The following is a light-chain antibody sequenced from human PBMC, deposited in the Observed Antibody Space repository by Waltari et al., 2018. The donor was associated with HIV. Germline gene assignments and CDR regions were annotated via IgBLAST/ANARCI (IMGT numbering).Light chain of an antibody. V-gene: IGKV3D-15*01. CDR3: QQYNDWPRT. CDR1: QSVSSN. Sequence: EIVMTQSPATLSVSPGERATLSCRASQSVSSNLAWYQQKPGQAPRLLIFAASTRATGIPARFSGSGSGTEFTLTISSLQSEDFALYYCQQYNDWPRTFSQGTKVEIK. J-gene: IGKJ1*01. CDR2: AAS.